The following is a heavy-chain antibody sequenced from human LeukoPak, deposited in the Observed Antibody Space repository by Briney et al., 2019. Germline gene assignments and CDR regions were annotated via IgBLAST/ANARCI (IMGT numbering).Heavy chain of an antibody. D-gene: IGHD3-3*01. V-gene: IGHV1-2*02. J-gene: IGHJ5*02. CDR3: ARSDQYYDFWSGYYNTYNWFDP. CDR2: INPNSGGT. CDR1: GYTFTGYC. Sequence: GASVKVSCKASGYTFTGYCIYWVRQAPGQGLEWMGWINPNSGGTNYAQKFQGRVTMTRDTSISTAYMELSRLRSDDTAVYYCARSDQYYDFWSGYYNTYNWFDPWGQGTLVTVSS.